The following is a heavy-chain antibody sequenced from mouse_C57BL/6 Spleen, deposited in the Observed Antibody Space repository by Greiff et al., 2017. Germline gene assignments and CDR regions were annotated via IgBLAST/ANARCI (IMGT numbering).Heavy chain of an antibody. D-gene: IGHD2-4*01. CDR3: ARHGDYDGNFDY. J-gene: IGHJ2*01. Sequence: EVKVEESGGGLVKPGGSLKLSCAASGFTFSSYTMSWVRQTPEKRLEWVATISGGGGNTYYPDSVKGRFTISRDNAKNTLYLQMSSLRSEDTALYYCARHGDYDGNFDYWGQGTTLTVSS. CDR2: ISGGGGNT. V-gene: IGHV5-9*01. CDR1: GFTFSSYT.